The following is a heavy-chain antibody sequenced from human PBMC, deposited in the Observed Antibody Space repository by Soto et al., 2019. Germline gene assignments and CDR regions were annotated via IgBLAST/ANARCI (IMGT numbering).Heavy chain of an antibody. Sequence: EVQVVESGGGLVQPGGSLRLSCAASGFTVSSHYMTWVRQAPGKGLEWVSVIYSDGNTYYADSVKGRFTISRHNSKNTLYLQMHSLRAEDTAVYYCASVGYSGNWPLLFNWFDPWGQGTLVTVSS. D-gene: IGHD6-13*01. CDR3: ASVGYSGNWPLLFNWFDP. V-gene: IGHV3-53*04. CDR2: IYSDGNT. CDR1: GFTVSSHY. J-gene: IGHJ5*02.